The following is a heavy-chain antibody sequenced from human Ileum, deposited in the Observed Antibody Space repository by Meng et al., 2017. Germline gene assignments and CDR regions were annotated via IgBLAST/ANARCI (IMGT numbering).Heavy chain of an antibody. CDR2: FSYSGGSK. J-gene: IGHJ6*02. CDR3: AKGYGMDV. CDR1: GFTFSSYA. V-gene: IGHV3-23*01. Sequence: WGSLRLSCAASGFTFSSYAMSWVRQAPGKGLEWVSGFSYSGGSKYYADSVKGRFTISSDNSKNTLYLQMNRLRAEDTAVYYCAKGYGMDVWGQGTTVTVSS.